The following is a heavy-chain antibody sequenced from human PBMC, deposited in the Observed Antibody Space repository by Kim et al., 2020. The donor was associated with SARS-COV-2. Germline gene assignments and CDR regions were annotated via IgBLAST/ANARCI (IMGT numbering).Heavy chain of an antibody. V-gene: IGHV4-59*08. D-gene: IGHD3-3*01. CDR3: ARHMYYDFSPHAMDV. Sequence: SETLSLTCTVSGGSISSYYWSWIRQPPGKGLEWIGYIYYSGSTNYNPSLKSRVTISVDTSKNQFSLKLSSVTAADTAVYYCARHMYYDFSPHAMDVWGKGTTVTVSS. CDR1: GGSISSYY. J-gene: IGHJ6*03. CDR2: IYYSGST.